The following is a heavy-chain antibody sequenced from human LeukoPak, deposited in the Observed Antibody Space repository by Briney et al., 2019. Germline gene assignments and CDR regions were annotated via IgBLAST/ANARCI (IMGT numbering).Heavy chain of an antibody. D-gene: IGHD3-10*01. CDR1: GGSFSGYY. V-gene: IGHV4-34*01. CDR2: INHSGST. CDR3: ARSLTMVRKGPFDY. Sequence: SETLSLTCAVYGGSFSGYYWSWIRQPPGKGLEWIGEINHSGSTNYNPSLKSRVTISVDTSKNQSSLKLSSVTAADTAVYYCARSLTMVRKGPFDYWGQGTLVTVSS. J-gene: IGHJ4*02.